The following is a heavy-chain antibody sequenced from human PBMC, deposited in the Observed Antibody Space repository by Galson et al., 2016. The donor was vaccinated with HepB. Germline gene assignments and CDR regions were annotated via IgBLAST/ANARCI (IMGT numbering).Heavy chain of an antibody. CDR1: GFIFDRYS. D-gene: IGHD3-22*01. J-gene: IGHJ4*02. CDR2: ISSSSRAI. CDR3: ARRGEEDDSSNYYVS. V-gene: IGHV3-48*02. Sequence: SLRLSCAGSGFIFDRYSLNWVRQAPGKGLEWVSYISSSSRAIYYADSVKGRFIISRDNARKSVYLQMNSLRDEDSAVYYCARRGEEDDSSNYYVSWGQGTLVTVSS.